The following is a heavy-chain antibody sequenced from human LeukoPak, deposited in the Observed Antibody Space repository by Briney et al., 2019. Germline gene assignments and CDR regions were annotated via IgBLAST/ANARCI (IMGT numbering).Heavy chain of an antibody. J-gene: IGHJ4*02. CDR1: GGSFSGYY. D-gene: IGHD6-19*01. V-gene: IGHV4-34*01. Sequence: PSETLSLTCAVYGGSFSGYYWSWIRQPPGKGLEWIGEINHSGSTNYNPSLKSRVTISVDTSKNQFSLKLSSVTAADTAVYYCARDAYSSGWYVVHWGQGTLVTVSS. CDR2: INHSGST. CDR3: ARDAYSSGWYVVH.